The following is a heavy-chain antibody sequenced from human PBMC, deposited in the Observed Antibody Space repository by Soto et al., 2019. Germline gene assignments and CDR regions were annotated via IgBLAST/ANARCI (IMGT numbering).Heavy chain of an antibody. CDR3: AKDSYYDSSGYTDY. D-gene: IGHD3-22*01. CDR2: ISGSGGST. V-gene: IGHV3-23*01. Sequence: PGGSLRLSCAASGFTFSSYAMSWVRQAPGKGLEWVSAISGSGGSTYYADSVKGRFTISRDNSKNTLYLQMNSLRAEDTAVYYCAKDSYYDSSGYTDYWGQGTLVTVSS. CDR1: GFTFSSYA. J-gene: IGHJ4*02.